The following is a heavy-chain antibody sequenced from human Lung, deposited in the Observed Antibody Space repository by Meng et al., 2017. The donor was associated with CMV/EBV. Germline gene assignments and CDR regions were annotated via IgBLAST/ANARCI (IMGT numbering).Heavy chain of an antibody. V-gene: IGHV4-4*02. Sequence: QVTLKESGPGRVKPSGTLSLTCAVSGGSISSSNWWSWVRQPPGKGLEWIGEIYHSGSTNYNPSLKSRVTISVDKSKNQFSLKLSSVTAADTAVYYCASFPPPGKQWLVTDYWGQGTLVTVSS. D-gene: IGHD6-19*01. CDR2: IYHSGST. CDR1: GGSISSSNW. J-gene: IGHJ4*02. CDR3: ASFPPPGKQWLVTDY.